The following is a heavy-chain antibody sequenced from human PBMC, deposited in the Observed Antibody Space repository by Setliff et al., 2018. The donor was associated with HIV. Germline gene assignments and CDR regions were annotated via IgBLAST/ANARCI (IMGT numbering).Heavy chain of an antibody. CDR2: ISGSGDIT. J-gene: IGHJ1*01. CDR1: GFTFSSYS. D-gene: IGHD3-16*01. CDR3: TKGGRRDYFQY. V-gene: IGHV3-23*01. Sequence: TGGSLRLSCAASGFTFSSYSMTWVRQAPGKGLEWVSVISGSGDITAYAASVKGRFTISRDNSKNTLFLQMNSLRAEDTAVYYCTKGGRRDYFQYWGQGTLVTVSS.